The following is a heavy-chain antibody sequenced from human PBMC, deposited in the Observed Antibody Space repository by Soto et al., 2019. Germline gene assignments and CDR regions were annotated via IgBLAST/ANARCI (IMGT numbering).Heavy chain of an antibody. CDR1: GFTFSSYA. D-gene: IGHD4-17*01. V-gene: IGHV3-23*01. CDR3: AKDRDGDYELYFDL. J-gene: IGHJ2*01. CDR2: ISGSGGST. Sequence: PGGSLRLSCAASGFTFSSYAMSWVRQAPGKGLEWVSAISGSGGSTYYADSVKGRFTISRDNSKNTLYLHMNSLRAEDTAVYYCAKDRDGDYELYFDLWGRGTLVTVSS.